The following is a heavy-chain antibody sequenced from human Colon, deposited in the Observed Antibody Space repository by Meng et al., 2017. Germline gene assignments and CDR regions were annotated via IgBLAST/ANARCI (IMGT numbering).Heavy chain of an antibody. D-gene: IGHD4-17*01. CDR2: IYTSGST. CDR3: ARGSLSTVTLYYYYGMDV. Sequence: LRLSCTVSGGSISSGSYYWSWIRQPAGKGLEWIGRIYTSGSTNYNPSLKSRVTISVDTSKNQFPLKLSSVTAADTAVYYCARGSLSTVTLYYYYGMDVWGQGTTVTVSS. CDR1: GGSISSGSYY. V-gene: IGHV4-61*02. J-gene: IGHJ6*02.